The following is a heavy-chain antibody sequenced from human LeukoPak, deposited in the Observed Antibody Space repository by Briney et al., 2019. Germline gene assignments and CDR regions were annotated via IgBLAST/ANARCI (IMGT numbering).Heavy chain of an antibody. CDR3: ARDYYDFWSGYYTDY. V-gene: IGHV1-18*01. J-gene: IGHJ4*02. Sequence: ASVKVSCKASGYTFTCYGISWVRQAPGQGLEWMGWISAYNGNTNYAQKLQGRVTMTTDTSTSTAYMELRSLRSDDTAVYYCARDYYDFWSGYYTDYWGQGTLVTVSS. D-gene: IGHD3-3*01. CDR2: ISAYNGNT. CDR1: GYTFTCYG.